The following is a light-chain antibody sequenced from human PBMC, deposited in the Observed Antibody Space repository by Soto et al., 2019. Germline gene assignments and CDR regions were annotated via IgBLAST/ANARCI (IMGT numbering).Light chain of an antibody. Sequence: QSALTQPASVSGSPGQSITISCTGTSSDVGGYNYVSWYQQHPGKGPKLMIYEVSNRPSGVSNRFSGSKSGNTATLTISGLQAEDEADYYCSSYTSTTTRVFGTR. J-gene: IGLJ1*01. CDR1: SSDVGGYNY. CDR2: EVS. V-gene: IGLV2-14*03. CDR3: SSYTSTTTRV.